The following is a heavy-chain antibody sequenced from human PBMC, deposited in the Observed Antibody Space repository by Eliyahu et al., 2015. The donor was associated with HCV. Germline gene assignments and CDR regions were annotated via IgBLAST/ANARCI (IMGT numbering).Heavy chain of an antibody. CDR3: ARGDYGDYQDY. V-gene: IGHV4-59*01. Sequence: LVKPSETLSLTCTISGGSISNYYWTWIRQPPGKGLEWIGYIYYSGTTNYNPSLNSRVTISVDTSKNQFSLKLNSVTAADTAMYYCARGDYGDYQDYWGQGTLVTVSS. J-gene: IGHJ4*02. CDR1: GGSISNYY. CDR2: IYYSGTT. D-gene: IGHD4-17*01.